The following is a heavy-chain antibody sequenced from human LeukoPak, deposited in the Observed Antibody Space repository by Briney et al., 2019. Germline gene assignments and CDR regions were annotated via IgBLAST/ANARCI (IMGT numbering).Heavy chain of an antibody. CDR3: ARDRTFRVSDAFDI. J-gene: IGHJ3*02. CDR2: IYHSGST. Sequence: SETLSLTCAVSGGSIGSSNWWSWVRQPPGKGLEWIGEIYHSGSTNYNPSLKSRVTISVDKSKNQFSLKLSSVTAADTAVYYCARDRTFRVSDAFDIWGQGTMVTVSS. D-gene: IGHD3-10*01. CDR1: GGSIGSSNW. V-gene: IGHV4-4*02.